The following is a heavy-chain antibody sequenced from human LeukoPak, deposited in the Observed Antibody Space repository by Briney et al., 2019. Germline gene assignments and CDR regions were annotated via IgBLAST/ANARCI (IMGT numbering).Heavy chain of an antibody. CDR3: ARGSSSSWYYFDY. CDR1: GYTFTSYD. D-gene: IGHD6-13*01. J-gene: IGHJ4*02. CDR2: MNPNSGNT. V-gene: IGHV1-8*03. Sequence: GPVKVSCKASGYTFTSYDINWVRQATGQGLEWMGWMNPNSGNTGYAQKFQGRVTITRNTSISTAYMELSSLRSEDTAVYYCARGSSSSWYYFDYWGQGTLVTVSS.